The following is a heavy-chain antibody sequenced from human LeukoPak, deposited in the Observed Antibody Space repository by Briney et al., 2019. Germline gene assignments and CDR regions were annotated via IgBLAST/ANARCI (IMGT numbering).Heavy chain of an antibody. Sequence: SETLSLTCAVSGGSFNGYSYTWIRQPPGKGLEWIGEIIHSGGTSYNPSLKSRLTISVDTSRKQFSLKLTSVTAADTALYFCARGRYCSSTSCYGLFDPWGQGTLVTVSS. CDR2: IIHSGGT. V-gene: IGHV4-34*01. D-gene: IGHD2-2*01. J-gene: IGHJ5*02. CDR3: ARGRYCSSTSCYGLFDP. CDR1: GGSFNGYS.